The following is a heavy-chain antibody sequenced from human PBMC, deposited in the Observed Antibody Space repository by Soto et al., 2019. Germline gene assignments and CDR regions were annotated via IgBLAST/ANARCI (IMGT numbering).Heavy chain of an antibody. CDR1: GFTFSSYG. CDR3: ARDIYYDILTGYSAAFDY. Sequence: PGGSLRLSCAASGFTFSSYGMHWVRQAPGKGLEWVAVIWYDGSNKYYADSVKGRFTISRDNSKNTLYLQMNSLRAEDTAVYYCARDIYYDILTGYSAAFDYWGQGTLVTVSS. D-gene: IGHD3-9*01. V-gene: IGHV3-33*01. J-gene: IGHJ4*02. CDR2: IWYDGSNK.